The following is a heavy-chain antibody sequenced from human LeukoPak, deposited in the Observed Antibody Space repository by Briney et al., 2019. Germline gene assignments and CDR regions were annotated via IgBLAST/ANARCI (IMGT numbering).Heavy chain of an antibody. CDR1: GGSLSGYY. D-gene: IGHD4-17*01. Sequence: PETLSLTCAVYGGSLSGYYWSWIRQPPGKGLEWIGEINHSGATNYNPSLKSRVTIAVDTSKNQFSLRLSSVTAADTAMYYCARGIYGVYYFDYWGQGALVTVSS. CDR3: ARGIYGVYYFDY. J-gene: IGHJ4*02. V-gene: IGHV4-34*01. CDR2: INHSGAT.